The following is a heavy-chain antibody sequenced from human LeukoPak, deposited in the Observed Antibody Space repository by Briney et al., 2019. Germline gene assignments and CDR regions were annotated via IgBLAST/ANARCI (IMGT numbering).Heavy chain of an antibody. CDR3: AKTRPLDSSSWSHGDY. Sequence: GGSQRLSCAASGFTFSSYAMSWVRQAPGKGLEWVSAISGSGDSTYYGDSVKGRFTTSRDNSKNTLYLQMNSLRAEDTAVYYCAKTRPLDSSSWSHGDYWGQGTLVTVSS. V-gene: IGHV3-23*01. J-gene: IGHJ4*02. D-gene: IGHD6-13*01. CDR2: ISGSGDST. CDR1: GFTFSSYA.